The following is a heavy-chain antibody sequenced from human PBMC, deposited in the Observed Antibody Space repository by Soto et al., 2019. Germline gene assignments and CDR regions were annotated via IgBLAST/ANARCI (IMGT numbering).Heavy chain of an antibody. CDR3: ARDDYYGSGSYVGLHYYYYYYMDV. D-gene: IGHD3-10*01. Sequence: GGSLRLSCAASGFTFSSYWMHWVRQAPGKGLVWVSRINSDGSSTSYADSVKGRFTISRDNAKNTLYLQMNRLRAEDTAVYYCARDDYYGSGSYVGLHYYYYYYMDVWGKGTTVTVSS. V-gene: IGHV3-74*01. J-gene: IGHJ6*03. CDR1: GFTFSSYW. CDR2: INSDGSST.